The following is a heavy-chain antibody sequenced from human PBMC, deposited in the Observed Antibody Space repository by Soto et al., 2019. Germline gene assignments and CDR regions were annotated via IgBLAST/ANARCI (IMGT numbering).Heavy chain of an antibody. D-gene: IGHD3-9*01. J-gene: IGHJ4*02. CDR3: AKDYSATWYYFDS. V-gene: IGHV3-30*18. Sequence: PGGSLRLSCAASGFTFRSTGIHWVRQAPGAGLEWVAVISSDGSDKYYADSVEGRVTVFRDNSKNTAYLEMRSLRVEDTAVYFCAKDYSATWYYFDSRGPVTLVTVSS. CDR1: GFTFRSTG. CDR2: ISSDGSDK.